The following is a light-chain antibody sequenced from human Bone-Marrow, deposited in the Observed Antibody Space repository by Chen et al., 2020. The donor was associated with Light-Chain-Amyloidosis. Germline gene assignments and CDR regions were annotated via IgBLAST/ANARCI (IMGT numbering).Light chain of an antibody. CDR1: DLPTKY. Sequence: SYELTQPPSVSVSPGQTARITCSGADLPTKYAYWYQQKPGQAPVLVVHRDTERASGISERFSGASAGTTATLTISGVQAEDGADYHCQSADSSGTDAVIVGGGTKLTGL. CDR2: RDT. V-gene: IGLV3-25*03. J-gene: IGLJ2*01. CDR3: QSADSSGTDAVI.